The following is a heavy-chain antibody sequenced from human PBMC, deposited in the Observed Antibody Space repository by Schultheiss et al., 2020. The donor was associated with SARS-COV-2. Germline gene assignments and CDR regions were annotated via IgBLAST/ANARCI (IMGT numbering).Heavy chain of an antibody. Sequence: ASVKVSCKASGYTFTSYGISWVRQAPGQGLEWMGWINPNSGGTNYAQKFQGRVTMTRDTSISAAYMELRSLTSDDTAVYYCARDTSEEYGDHDNLPDYWGQGTLVTVSS. J-gene: IGHJ4*02. CDR2: INPNSGGT. CDR3: ARDTSEEYGDHDNLPDY. V-gene: IGHV1-2*02. D-gene: IGHD4-17*01. CDR1: GYTFTSYG.